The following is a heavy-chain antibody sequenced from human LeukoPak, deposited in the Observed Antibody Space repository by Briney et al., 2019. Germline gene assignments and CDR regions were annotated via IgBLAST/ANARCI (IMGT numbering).Heavy chain of an antibody. V-gene: IGHV4-61*02. CDR3: ARDEVSRLRFLEWSKTGAFDI. CDR2: IYTSGST. CDR1: GGSISSGSYY. Sequence: SQTLSLTCTVSGGSISSGSYYWSWIRQPAGKGLEWIGRIYTSGSTNYNPSLKSRVTISVDTSKNQFSLKLSSVTAADTAVYYCARDEVSRLRFLEWSKTGAFDIWGQGTMVTVSS. D-gene: IGHD3-3*01. J-gene: IGHJ3*02.